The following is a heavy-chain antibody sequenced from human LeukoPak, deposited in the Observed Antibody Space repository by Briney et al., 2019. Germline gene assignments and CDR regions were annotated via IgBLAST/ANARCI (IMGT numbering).Heavy chain of an antibody. CDR3: ARERALRYFDWLPEGWFDP. Sequence: PSETLSLTCTVSGGSISRSSYHWGWIRQPPGKGLEWLGSIYYSGSTNYNPSLKSRVTISVDTSKNQFSLKLSSVTAADTAVYYCARERALRYFDWLPEGWFDPWGQGTLVTVSS. J-gene: IGHJ5*02. CDR1: GGSISRSSYH. D-gene: IGHD3-9*01. V-gene: IGHV4-39*07. CDR2: IYYSGST.